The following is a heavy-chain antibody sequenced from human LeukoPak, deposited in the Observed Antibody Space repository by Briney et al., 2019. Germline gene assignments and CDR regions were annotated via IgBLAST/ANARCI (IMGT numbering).Heavy chain of an antibody. Sequence: SETLSLTCTVSGGSISSSSYYWGWIRQPPGKGLEWIGSIYYSGSTYYNPSLKSRVTISVDTSKNQFSLKLSSVTAADTAVYYCARGGYGSGTYYVLYWGQGILVTVSS. D-gene: IGHD3-10*01. CDR2: IYYSGST. J-gene: IGHJ4*02. CDR3: ARGGYGSGTYYVLY. CDR1: GGSISSSSYY. V-gene: IGHV4-39*07.